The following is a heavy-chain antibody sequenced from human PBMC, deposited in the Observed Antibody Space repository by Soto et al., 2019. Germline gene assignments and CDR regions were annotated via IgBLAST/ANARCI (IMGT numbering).Heavy chain of an antibody. J-gene: IGHJ4*02. CDR2: RWYDGSKK. V-gene: IGHV3-33*01. Sequence: QVQLVESGGGVVQPGRSLRLSCAASGFTFSSYGMHWVRQAPGKGLEWVAVRWYDGSKKYYADSVKGRFTISRDNSKNTLYLQMHSLRAEDTAVYYCARAYGGYVVDYWGQGTLVTVSS. CDR3: ARAYGGYVVDY. D-gene: IGHD1-26*01. CDR1: GFTFSSYG.